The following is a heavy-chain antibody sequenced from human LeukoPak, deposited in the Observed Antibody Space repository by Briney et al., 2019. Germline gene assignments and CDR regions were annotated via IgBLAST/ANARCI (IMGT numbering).Heavy chain of an antibody. CDR3: AKDTTFYGSGNYLYYYWLDV. V-gene: IGHV3-30*02. CDR2: IRYDASNK. J-gene: IGHJ6*03. Sequence: GGSLRLSCAASGFTFSSYGMHWVRQAPGKGLEWVAFIRYDASNKYYADSVKGRFTISRDNSKNTLYLQMNSLRAEDTAVYYCAKDTTFYGSGNYLYYYWLDVWGKGTTVTVSS. D-gene: IGHD3-10*01. CDR1: GFTFSSYG.